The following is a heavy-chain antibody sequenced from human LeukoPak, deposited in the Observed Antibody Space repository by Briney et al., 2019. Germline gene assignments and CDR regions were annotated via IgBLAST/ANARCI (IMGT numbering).Heavy chain of an antibody. CDR3: ARGSPYYYYYMDV. V-gene: IGHV4-39*01. J-gene: IGHJ6*03. Sequence: PSETLSLTYTVSGGSISSSSYYWGWIRQPPGKGLEWIGSIYYSGSTYYNPSLKSRVTISVDTSKNQFSLKLSSVTAADTAVYYCARGSPYYYYYMDVWGKGTTVTVSS. CDR2: IYYSGST. CDR1: GGSISSSSYY.